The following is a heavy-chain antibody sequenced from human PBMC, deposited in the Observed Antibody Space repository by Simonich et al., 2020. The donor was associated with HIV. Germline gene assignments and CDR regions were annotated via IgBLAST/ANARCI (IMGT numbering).Heavy chain of an antibody. J-gene: IGHJ1*01. Sequence: QVQLLQSGAEVKKPGSSVKVSCKASGGTFSSYGISWVRQAPGQGLEWMGGIIPMFATSNYARKFQGRVTITADESTSPAYMELSRLSSDDTAVYYCARIGGDFWSGYLQYFQHWGQGTLVTVSS. CDR2: IIPMFATS. CDR1: GGTFSSYG. CDR3: ARIGGDFWSGYLQYFQH. D-gene: IGHD3-3*01. V-gene: IGHV1-69*01.